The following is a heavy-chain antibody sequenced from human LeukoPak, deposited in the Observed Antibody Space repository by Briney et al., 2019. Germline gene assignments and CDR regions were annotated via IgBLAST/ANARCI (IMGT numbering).Heavy chain of an antibody. CDR3: ARVRGWFGAGTVYYYYGMDV. V-gene: IGHV4-4*02. D-gene: IGHD3-10*01. Sequence: PSETLSLTCAVSGGSISSSNWWSWVRQPPGKGLEWIGEIYHSGSTNYNPSLKSRVTISVDKSKNQFSLKLSSVTAADTAVYYCARVRGWFGAGTVYYYYGMDVWGQGTTVTVSS. CDR1: GGSISSSNW. CDR2: IYHSGST. J-gene: IGHJ6*02.